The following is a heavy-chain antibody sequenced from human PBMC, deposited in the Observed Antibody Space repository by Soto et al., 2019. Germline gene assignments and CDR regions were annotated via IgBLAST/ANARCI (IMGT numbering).Heavy chain of an antibody. D-gene: IGHD3-16*01. CDR2: IYPGDSDT. V-gene: IGHV5-51*01. CDR1: GYSFTSYW. J-gene: IGHJ4*02. Sequence: GESLKISCRSSGYSFTSYWIGWVRQMPGKGLEWMGIIYPGDSDTRYSPSFQGQVTISADKSITTAYLQWRSLKAADSAMYYCARHREGIWGSRHYDFDYWGQGTLVTVSS. CDR3: ARHREGIWGSRHYDFDY.